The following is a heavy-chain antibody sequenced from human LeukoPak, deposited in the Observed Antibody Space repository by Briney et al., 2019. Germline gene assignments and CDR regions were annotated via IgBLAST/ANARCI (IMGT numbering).Heavy chain of an antibody. CDR3: ARGYGDLPNYNWFDP. D-gene: IGHD4-17*01. CDR1: SFSLSSYG. J-gene: IGHJ5*02. V-gene: IGHV3-48*04. Sequence: GGSLRLSCAATSFSLSSYGIHWVRQAPGKGLEWVSYISGTGDTIYYADSVKGRFTISRDNAKNSLYLQMNSLRAEDTAVYYCARGYGDLPNYNWFDPWGQGTLVTVSS. CDR2: ISGTGDTI.